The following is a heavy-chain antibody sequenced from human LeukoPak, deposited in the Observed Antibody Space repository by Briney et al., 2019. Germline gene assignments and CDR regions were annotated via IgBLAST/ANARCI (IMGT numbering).Heavy chain of an antibody. J-gene: IGHJ4*02. CDR3: ARFYYGSGSYWIHFDY. CDR1: GYTFTSYD. V-gene: IGHV1-8*01. Sequence: ASVKVSCKASGYTFTSYDINWVRQATGQGLEWMGWMNPNSGNTGYAQKFQGRVTMTRNTSISTAYMELSSLRSEDTAVYYCARFYYGSGSYWIHFDYWGQGTLVTVSS. D-gene: IGHD3-10*01. CDR2: MNPNSGNT.